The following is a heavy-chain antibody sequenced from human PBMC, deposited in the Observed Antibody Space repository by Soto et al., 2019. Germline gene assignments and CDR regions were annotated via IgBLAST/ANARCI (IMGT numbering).Heavy chain of an antibody. J-gene: IGHJ5*02. CDR3: AKGGGYYDFWSGPGDLILNWFDP. CDR2: ISYDGSNK. Sequence: GGSLRLSCAASGFTFSSYGMHWVRQAPGKGLEWVAVISYDGSNKYYADSVKGRFTISRDNSKNTLYLQMNSLRAEDTAVYYCAKGGGYYDFWSGPGDLILNWFDPWGQGTLVTVSS. CDR1: GFTFSSYG. D-gene: IGHD3-3*01. V-gene: IGHV3-30*18.